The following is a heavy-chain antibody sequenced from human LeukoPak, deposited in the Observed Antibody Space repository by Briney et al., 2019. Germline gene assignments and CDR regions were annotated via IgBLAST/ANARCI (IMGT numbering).Heavy chain of an antibody. CDR1: GFTFSSYA. Sequence: PGGSLRLSCAASGFTFSSYAMSWVRQAPGKGLEWVSAISGSGGSTYYADSVKGRFTISRDNSKNTLYLQMNSLRAEDTAVYYCAKSLDIAVIPDVSNAFDIWGQGTMVTVSS. D-gene: IGHD2-2*03. V-gene: IGHV3-23*01. CDR3: AKSLDIAVIPDVSNAFDI. CDR2: ISGSGGST. J-gene: IGHJ3*02.